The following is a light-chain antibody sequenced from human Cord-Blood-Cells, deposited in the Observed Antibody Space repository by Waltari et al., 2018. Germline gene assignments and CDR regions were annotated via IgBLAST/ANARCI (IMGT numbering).Light chain of an antibody. J-gene: IGLJ3*02. CDR3: AAWDDSLKV. CDR2: SNN. Sequence: QSALTQPASVSGSPGQSITISCSGSSSNIGSNTVNWYQQLPGTAPKLLIYSNNQRPSGVPDRFSGSKSGTSASLAISGLQSEDEADYYCAAWDDSLKVFGGGTKLTVL. V-gene: IGLV1-44*01. CDR1: SSNIGSNT.